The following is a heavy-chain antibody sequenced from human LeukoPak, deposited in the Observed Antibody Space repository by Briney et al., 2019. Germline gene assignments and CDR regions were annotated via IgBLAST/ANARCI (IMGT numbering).Heavy chain of an antibody. D-gene: IGHD3-16*01. Sequence: PSETLSLTCTVSGGSITRSTYYWGWIRQPPGKGLEWIGSVYYGGSTYYNPSVESRVTISEDTSKNQFSLKLSSVTAADAAVYYCASHMMTFGGHILHNFDYWGQGTLVTVSS. CDR3: ASHMMTFGGHILHNFDY. V-gene: IGHV4-39*01. CDR1: GGSITRSTYY. J-gene: IGHJ4*02. CDR2: VYYGGST.